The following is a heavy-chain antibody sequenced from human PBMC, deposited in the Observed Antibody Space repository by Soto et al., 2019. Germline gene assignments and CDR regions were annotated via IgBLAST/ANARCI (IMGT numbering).Heavy chain of an antibody. CDR3: ARVRLAAAAILFDY. CDR1: GGSISSYY. Sequence: SETLSLTCTVSGGSISSYYWSWIRQPPGKGLEWIGYIYYSGSTNYNPSLKSRVTISVDTSKNQFSLKLSSVTAADTAVYYCARVRLAAAAILFDYWAQGTLVPVSS. V-gene: IGHV4-59*01. D-gene: IGHD6-13*01. J-gene: IGHJ4*02. CDR2: IYYSGST.